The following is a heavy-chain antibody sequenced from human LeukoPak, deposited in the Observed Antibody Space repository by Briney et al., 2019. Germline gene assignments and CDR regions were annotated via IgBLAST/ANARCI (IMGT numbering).Heavy chain of an antibody. V-gene: IGHV3-74*03. CDR1: GFTFSDYW. Sequence: GGSLRLSCAASGFTFSDYWMHWVRQAPGKGLEWVARIYSDVRRIKYADSVKGRFTISRDNTKNTLYLQMNALRVEDTAVYYCATSPVISRDWGQGTLVTVSS. CDR3: ATSPVISRD. J-gene: IGHJ4*02. CDR2: IYSDVRRI. D-gene: IGHD2-21*01.